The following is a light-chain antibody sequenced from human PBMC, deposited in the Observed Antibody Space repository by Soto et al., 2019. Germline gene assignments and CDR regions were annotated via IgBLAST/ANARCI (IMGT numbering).Light chain of an antibody. CDR3: QQRSTWPLT. V-gene: IGKV3-11*01. CDR1: QSVSSSY. Sequence: EIVLTQSPGTLSLSPGERATLSCRASQSVSSSYLAWYQQKPGQAPRLLIFDTYNRASGIPARFSGSGSGTDFTLTISSLEPEDFAVYYCQQRSTWPLTFGGGTKVEIK. J-gene: IGKJ4*01. CDR2: DTY.